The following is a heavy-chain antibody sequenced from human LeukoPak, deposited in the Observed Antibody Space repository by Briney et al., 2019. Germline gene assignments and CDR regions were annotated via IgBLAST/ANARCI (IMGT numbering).Heavy chain of an antibody. D-gene: IGHD2-15*01. J-gene: IGHJ4*02. V-gene: IGHV4-4*02. CDR3: ARVPSYCSGGSCYPTHFDY. CDR1: GGSISSSNW. CDR2: IYHSGST. Sequence: SETLSLTCAVSGGSISSSNWWSWVRQPPGKGLEWIGEIYHSGSTNYNPSLKSRVTISVDKSKNQFSLKLSSVTAADTAVYYCARVPSYCSGGSCYPTHFDYWGQGTLVTVSS.